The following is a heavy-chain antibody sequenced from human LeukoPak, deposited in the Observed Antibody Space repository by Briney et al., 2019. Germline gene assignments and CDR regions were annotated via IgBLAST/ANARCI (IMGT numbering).Heavy chain of an antibody. J-gene: IGHJ4*02. Sequence: ASVKVSCKASGYTFTSYDINWVRQATGQGLEWMGWINPNSGGTNYAQKFQGRVTMTRDTSISTAYMELSRLRSDDTAVYYCARSHVILTGYNDYWGQGTLVTVSS. D-gene: IGHD3-9*01. CDR1: GYTFTSYD. CDR3: ARSHVILTGYNDY. V-gene: IGHV1-2*02. CDR2: INPNSGGT.